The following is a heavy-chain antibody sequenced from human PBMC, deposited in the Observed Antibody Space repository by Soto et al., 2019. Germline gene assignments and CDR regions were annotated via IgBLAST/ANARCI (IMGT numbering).Heavy chain of an antibody. J-gene: IGHJ5*02. D-gene: IGHD3-10*01. Sequence: GGSLRLSWAASGLTFSSYGMHWVRQATGKGLEWVAVISYDGSNKYYADSVKGRFTISRDNSKNTLYLQMNSLRAEDTAVYYCAKGTLLWFGELNFDPWGQGTLVTVSS. CDR3: AKGTLLWFGELNFDP. V-gene: IGHV3-30*18. CDR1: GLTFSSYG. CDR2: ISYDGSNK.